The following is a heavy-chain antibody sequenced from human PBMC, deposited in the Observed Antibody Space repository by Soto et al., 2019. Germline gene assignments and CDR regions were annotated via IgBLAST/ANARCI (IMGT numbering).Heavy chain of an antibody. V-gene: IGHV4-38-2*01. CDR2: IFHSGTP. CDR3: ARRGSRSSSALPSYDY. CDR1: SDSISSGYY. J-gene: IGHJ4*02. D-gene: IGHD3-22*01. Sequence: PSETLSLTCAVSSDSISSGYYCDWIRQPPGKGLEWIGSIFHSGTPYYNPSLKSRLTISMDTSKTQFSLKLTSVTAADTPVYYCARRGSRSSSALPSYDYWGRGMLVTVSS.